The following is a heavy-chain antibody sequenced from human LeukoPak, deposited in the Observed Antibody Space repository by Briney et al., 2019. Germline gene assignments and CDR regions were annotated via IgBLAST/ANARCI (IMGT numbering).Heavy chain of an antibody. J-gene: IGHJ5*02. CDR3: ARDDCSSISCYHNWFDP. D-gene: IGHD2-2*01. CDR1: GFTFSSYW. V-gene: IGHV3-7*01. CDR2: IKQDGSEK. Sequence: GSLRLSCAASGFTFSSYWMSWVRQAPGKGLEWVANIKQDGSEKYYVDSVKGRFTISRDNAKNSLYLQMNSLRAEDTAVNYCARDDCSSISCYHNWFDPWGQGTLVTVSS.